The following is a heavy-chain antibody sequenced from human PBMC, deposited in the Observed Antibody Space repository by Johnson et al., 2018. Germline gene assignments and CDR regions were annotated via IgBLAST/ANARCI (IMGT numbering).Heavy chain of an antibody. CDR2: INHSGST. CDR1: GGSFSGYY. V-gene: IGHV4-34*01. D-gene: IGHD3-10*01. CDR3: ASQGSGSYLRSYQYGMDV. Sequence: QVQLQQWGAGLLKPSETLSLTCAVYGGSFSGYYWSWIRQPPGKGLEWIGDINHSGSTNYNPSLKSRVTISVDTSKKQFSLKMSSVTAADTAVYYCASQGSGSYLRSYQYGMDVWGQGTSVTVSS. J-gene: IGHJ6*02.